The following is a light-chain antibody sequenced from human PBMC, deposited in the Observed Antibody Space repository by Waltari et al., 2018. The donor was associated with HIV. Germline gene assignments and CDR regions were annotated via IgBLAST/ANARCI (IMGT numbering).Light chain of an antibody. CDR1: QSVLYTSNNMNY. V-gene: IGKV4-1*01. CDR3: QQYYSISSVT. J-gene: IGKJ2*01. Sequence: DIVMTQSPDSLVVSLGERATINCKSSQSVLYTSNNMNYLAWFQQKPGQPPKLLIYWASTRESGVPDRFTGSGSGTDFTLTIISLQAEDVAVYYCQQYYSISSVTFGQGTKLEIK. CDR2: WAS.